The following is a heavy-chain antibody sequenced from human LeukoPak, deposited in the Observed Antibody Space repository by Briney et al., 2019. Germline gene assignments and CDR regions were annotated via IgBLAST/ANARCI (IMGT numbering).Heavy chain of an antibody. D-gene: IGHD1-26*01. Sequence: GASVKVSCKASGYTFTSYGISWVRQAPGQGLEWMGWIDPYSGNTNYAQKFQGRVTMTTETFTSTADMKVTSLRSDDTAVYYCARGVGNEGLTIWGQGTLVTVSS. CDR3: ARGVGNEGLTI. CDR1: GYTFTSYG. J-gene: IGHJ3*02. CDR2: IDPYSGNT. V-gene: IGHV1-18*01.